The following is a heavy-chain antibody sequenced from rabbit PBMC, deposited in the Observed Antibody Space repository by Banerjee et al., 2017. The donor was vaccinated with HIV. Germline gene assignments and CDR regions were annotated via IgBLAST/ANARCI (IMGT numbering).Heavy chain of an antibody. D-gene: IGHD2-1*01. CDR1: GFSFSNKYV. J-gene: IGHJ4*01. CDR2: INTSSGNT. V-gene: IGHV1S45*01. Sequence: QEQLVESGGGLVTPEGSLTLTCTASGFSFSNKYVMCWVRQAPGKGLEWIACINTSSGNTVYASWAKGRFTISKTSSTTVTLQMTSLTAADTATYFCVRSAGYGDSWYFNLWGPGTLVTVS. CDR3: VRSAGYGDSWYFNL.